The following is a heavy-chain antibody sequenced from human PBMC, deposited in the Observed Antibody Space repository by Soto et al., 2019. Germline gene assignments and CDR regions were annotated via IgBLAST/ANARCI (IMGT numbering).Heavy chain of an antibody. CDR2: IYYSGST. D-gene: IGHD4-17*01. Sequence: SETLSLTCTVSGGSMTYSYWSWIRLLPGKGLEWVGYIYYSGSTSYNPSLRRRVIMSVDTSKNQFSLKLSSVTAADTAVYYCGRRITTVTTDYWGQGTLVTVSS. J-gene: IGHJ4*02. V-gene: IGHV4-59*12. CDR3: GRRITTVTTDY. CDR1: GGSMTYSY.